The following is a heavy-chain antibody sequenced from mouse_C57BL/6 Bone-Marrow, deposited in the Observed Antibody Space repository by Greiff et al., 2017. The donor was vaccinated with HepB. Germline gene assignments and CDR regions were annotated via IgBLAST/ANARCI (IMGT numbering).Heavy chain of an antibody. CDR1: GFTFSDYG. CDR2: ISSGSSTI. D-gene: IGHD1-1*01. J-gene: IGHJ4*01. Sequence: EVKLMESGGGLVKPGGSLKLSCAASGFTFSDYGMHWVRQAPEKGLEWVAYISSGSSTIYYADTVKGRFTISRDNAENTLFLQLTSLRSEDTAVYYCACGALVLRDMDYWGQGTSVTVSS. V-gene: IGHV5-17*01. CDR3: ACGALVLRDMDY.